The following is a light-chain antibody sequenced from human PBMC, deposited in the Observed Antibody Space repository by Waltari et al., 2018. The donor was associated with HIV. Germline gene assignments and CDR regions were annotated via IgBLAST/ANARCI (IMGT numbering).Light chain of an antibody. CDR3: SSYTSSNTLV. V-gene: IGLV2-14*01. CDR2: EVY. Sequence: QSALTQTASVSGSPGQSITISCTGTRSDVGGYDHVSWYQRHPGKAPKLVIYEVYNRPSGISHRFSGSKSGNTASLTISGLQAEDEADYFCSSYTSSNTLVFGGGTKVTVL. CDR1: RSDVGGYDH. J-gene: IGLJ2*01.